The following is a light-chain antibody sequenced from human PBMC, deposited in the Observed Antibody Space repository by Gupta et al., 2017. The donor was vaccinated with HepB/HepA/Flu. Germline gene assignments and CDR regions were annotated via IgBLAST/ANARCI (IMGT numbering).Light chain of an antibody. CDR2: AAS. CDR1: QSISSY. Sequence: LSASVGDRVTITCRASQSISSYLNWYQQKPGKAPKLLIYAASSLQRGVPSRFSGSGSGTDFTLTISSLQPEDFATYYCQQSYSTPFTFGPGTKVDIK. J-gene: IGKJ3*01. V-gene: IGKV1-39*01. CDR3: QQSYSTPFT.